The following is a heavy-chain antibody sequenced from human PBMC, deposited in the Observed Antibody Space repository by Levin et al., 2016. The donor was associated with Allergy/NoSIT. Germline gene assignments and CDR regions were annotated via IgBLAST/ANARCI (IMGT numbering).Heavy chain of an antibody. CDR3: ARVGMAATAPFDH. V-gene: IGHV3-48*03. J-gene: IGHJ4*02. CDR2: IGSSGSTT. Sequence: GGSLRLSCAASGFTFSSYEMNWVRQAPGKGLEWVAYIGSSGSTTYYADSVRGRFTVSRDNAQNSLYLQMNSVTAEDTAVYYCARVGMAATAPFDHWGQGTLVTVSS. CDR1: GFTFSSYE. D-gene: IGHD6-13*01.